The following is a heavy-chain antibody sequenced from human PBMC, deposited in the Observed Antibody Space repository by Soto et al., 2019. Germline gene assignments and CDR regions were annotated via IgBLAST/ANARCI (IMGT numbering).Heavy chain of an antibody. CDR2: IYYTGDT. CDR1: GGSVTSYY. V-gene: IGHV4-4*07. CDR3: ATDMSFFGGIDV. Sequence: SETLSLTCSVSGGSVTSYYWSWIRQPAGKGLEWIGRIYYTGDTKYSPSLQSRVTMSVDTSKNQVSLKLTSVTAADTAVYYCATDMSFFGGIDVWGQGTTVTVSS. D-gene: IGHD3-3*01. J-gene: IGHJ6*02.